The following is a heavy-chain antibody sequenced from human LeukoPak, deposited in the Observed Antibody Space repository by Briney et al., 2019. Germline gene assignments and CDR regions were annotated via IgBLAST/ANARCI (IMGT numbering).Heavy chain of an antibody. D-gene: IGHD1-26*01. CDR1: GFTFSSYG. CDR2: ISYDGSNK. CDR3: AKGKVGAGLELDY. Sequence: QSGGSPRLSCAASGFTFSSYGMHWVRQAPGKGLEWVAVISYDGSNKYCADSVKGRFTISRDNSKNTLYLQMNSLRAEDTAVYYCAKGKVGAGLELDYWGQGTLVTVSS. J-gene: IGHJ4*02. V-gene: IGHV3-30*18.